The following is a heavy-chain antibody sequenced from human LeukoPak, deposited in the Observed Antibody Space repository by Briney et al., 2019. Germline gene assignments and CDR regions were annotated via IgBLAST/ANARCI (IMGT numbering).Heavy chain of an antibody. CDR2: ISTYNGNT. V-gene: IGHV1-18*01. J-gene: IGHJ4*02. CDR1: GYTLTSYG. CDR3: ARKAGGAATGYFDF. D-gene: IGHD6-13*01. Sequence: GASVKVSCKASGYTLTSYGISWVRQAPGQGLEWMGWISTYNGNTNYARKLQGRVTMTTDTSTSTAYMELRSLTSDDTAVYYCARKAGGAATGYFDFWGRGTLVTVSS.